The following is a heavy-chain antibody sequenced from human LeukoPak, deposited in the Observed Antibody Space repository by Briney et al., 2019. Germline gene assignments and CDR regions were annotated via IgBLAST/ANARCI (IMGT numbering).Heavy chain of an antibody. V-gene: IGHV3-21*01. Sequence: GGSLRLSCAASGFTFSSYSMNWVRQAPGKGLEWVSSISSSSSYIYYADSVKGRFTISRDNAKNPLYLQMNSLRAEDTAVYYCARDEYCSSTSCHDYWGQGTLVTVSS. D-gene: IGHD2-2*01. CDR2: ISSSSSYI. CDR1: GFTFSSYS. J-gene: IGHJ4*02. CDR3: ARDEYCSSTSCHDY.